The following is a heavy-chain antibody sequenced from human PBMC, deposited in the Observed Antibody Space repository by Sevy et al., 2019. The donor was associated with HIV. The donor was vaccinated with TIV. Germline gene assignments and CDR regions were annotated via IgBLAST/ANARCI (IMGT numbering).Heavy chain of an antibody. CDR1: GFTFDDYG. Sequence: GGSLRLSCAASGFTFDDYGMSWVRQAPGKGLEWVSGINWNGGSTGYADSVKGRFPISRDNAKNSLYLQMNTLRAEDTALSYCARDPDYYGSGSPYYYYYYGMDVWGQGTTVTVSS. V-gene: IGHV3-20*04. CDR2: INWNGGST. J-gene: IGHJ6*02. D-gene: IGHD3-10*01. CDR3: ARDPDYYGSGSPYYYYYYGMDV.